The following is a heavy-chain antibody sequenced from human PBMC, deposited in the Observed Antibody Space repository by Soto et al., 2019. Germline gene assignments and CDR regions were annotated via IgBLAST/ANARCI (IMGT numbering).Heavy chain of an antibody. V-gene: IGHV3-11*05. J-gene: IGHJ4*02. CDR2: IRGSSSHR. CDR1: GFTFSDYY. D-gene: IGHD6-19*01. Sequence: QVQLVESGGGLVKPGGSLRLSCAASGFTFSDYYMSWIRQAPGKGLEWLSYIRGSSSHRDYANSVKGRFTISRDNAKNLFYLQMNSLRVGDTAVYYCARGGGSGWDPDYWGRGTRVTVSS. CDR3: ARGGGSGWDPDY.